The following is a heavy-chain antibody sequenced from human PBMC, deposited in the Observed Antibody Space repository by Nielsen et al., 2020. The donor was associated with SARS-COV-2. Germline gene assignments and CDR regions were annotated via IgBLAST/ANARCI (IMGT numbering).Heavy chain of an antibody. CDR1: VDSVSSNDW. CDR3: ARGDLVVVPSPLLGLGPIFYSFYLDV. Sequence: SETLSLTCAVSVDSVSSNDWWTWVRQSPGKGLEWIGEVSHSGSTNYNPSLKSRVTLSMDKSKNQFSLRLTSVSAADTADYFCARGDLVVVPSPLLGLGPIFYSFYLDVWGKGTTVIVSS. J-gene: IGHJ6*03. V-gene: IGHV4-4*02. CDR2: VSHSGST. D-gene: IGHD2-2*02.